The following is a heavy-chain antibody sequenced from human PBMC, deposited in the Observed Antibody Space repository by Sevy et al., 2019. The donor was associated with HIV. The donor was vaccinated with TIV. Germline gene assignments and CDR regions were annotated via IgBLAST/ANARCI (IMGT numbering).Heavy chain of an antibody. D-gene: IGHD3-22*01. CDR1: GFNISPYA. Sequence: GGSLRLSCSASGFNISPYALHWVRQTPGKGLEWLAVISNDGTKKDYADFVKGRFSLSRDNSRNTFYLQMSNLRPEDTAVYYCAKEGYYYDSRSADWFDPWGQRTLVTVSS. CDR3: AKEGYYYDSRSADWFDP. V-gene: IGHV3-30-3*02. CDR2: ISNDGTKK. J-gene: IGHJ5*02.